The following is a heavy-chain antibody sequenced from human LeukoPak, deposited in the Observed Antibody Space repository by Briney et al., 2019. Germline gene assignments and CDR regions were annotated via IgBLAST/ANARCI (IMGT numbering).Heavy chain of an antibody. D-gene: IGHD3-3*01. Sequence: SETLSLTCAVYGGSFSGYYWSWIRQPPGKGLEWIGEINHGGSTNYNPSLKSRVTISVDTSKNQFSLKLSSVTAADTAVYYCARGGGYDFWSGYFWFDPWGQGTLVTVSS. CDR2: INHGGST. J-gene: IGHJ5*02. CDR3: ARGGGYDFWSGYFWFDP. V-gene: IGHV4-34*01. CDR1: GGSFSGYY.